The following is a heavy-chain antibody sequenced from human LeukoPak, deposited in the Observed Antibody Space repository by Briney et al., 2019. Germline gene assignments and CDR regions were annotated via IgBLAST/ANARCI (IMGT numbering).Heavy chain of an antibody. J-gene: IGHJ5*02. CDR3: ARGDPHADL. V-gene: IGHV3-48*03. Sequence: GGSLRLSCAASGFDLQTYEMNCVRQAPGKGLEWIADITISGHTKNYADSVKGRFTISRDGARTSLYLQMNSLRVEDTGVYFCARGDPHADLWGQGTLVTVSS. CDR2: ITISGHTK. CDR1: GFDLQTYE.